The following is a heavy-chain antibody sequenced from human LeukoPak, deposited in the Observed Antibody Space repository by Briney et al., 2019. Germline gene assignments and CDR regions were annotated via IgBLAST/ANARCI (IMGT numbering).Heavy chain of an antibody. Sequence: PSETLSLTCAVYGGSFSGYYWSWIRQPPGKGLEWIGEINHSGSTNYNPSLKSRVTISVDTSKNQFSLKLSSVTAADTAVYYCARGRRQKPFDSWGQGTLVTVSS. V-gene: IGHV4-34*01. J-gene: IGHJ4*02. CDR1: GGSFSGYY. CDR2: INHSGST. CDR3: ARGRRQKPFDS.